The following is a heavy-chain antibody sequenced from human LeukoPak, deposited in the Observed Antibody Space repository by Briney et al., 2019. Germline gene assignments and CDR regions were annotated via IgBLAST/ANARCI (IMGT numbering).Heavy chain of an antibody. V-gene: IGHV3-21*01. CDR1: GFTFSSYS. Sequence: GGSLRLSCAASGFTFSSYSMNWVRQAPGKGLEWVSSISSSSSYIYYADSVKGRFTISRDNAKNSLYLQMNSLRAEDTAVYYCARRRGYCSGGSCYSFDYWGQGTLVTVSS. CDR3: ARRRGYCSGGSCYSFDY. J-gene: IGHJ4*02. CDR2: ISSSSSYI. D-gene: IGHD2-15*01.